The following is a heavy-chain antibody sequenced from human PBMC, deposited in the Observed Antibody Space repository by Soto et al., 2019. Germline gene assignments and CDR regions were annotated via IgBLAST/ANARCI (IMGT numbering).Heavy chain of an antibody. CDR1: GGTFSSYA. J-gene: IGHJ6*01. D-gene: IGHD3-22*01. Sequence: QVQLVQSGAEVKKPGSSVKVSCKASGGTFSSYAISWVRQAPGQGLEWMGGVIPSFGTANYAQKFQGRVTITADESTSTAYMELSSLRSEDTAVYYCATLNYYEEMVDVWGQGTTVTVSS. CDR3: ATLNYYEEMVDV. V-gene: IGHV1-69*01. CDR2: VIPSFGTA.